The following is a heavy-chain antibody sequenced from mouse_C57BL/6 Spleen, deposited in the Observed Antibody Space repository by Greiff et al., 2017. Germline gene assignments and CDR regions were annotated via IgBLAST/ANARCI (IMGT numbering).Heavy chain of an antibody. CDR2: ISGGGGNT. V-gene: IGHV5-9*01. CDR3: ARRLIYYGNFYAMDY. CDR1: GFTFSSYT. Sequence: DVHLVESGGGLVKPGGSLKLSCAASGFTFSSYTMSWVRQTPEKRLEWVATISGGGGNTYYPDSVKGRFTISRDNAKNTLYLQMSSLRSEDTALYYCARRLIYYGNFYAMDYWGQGTSVTVSS. D-gene: IGHD2-1*01. J-gene: IGHJ4*01.